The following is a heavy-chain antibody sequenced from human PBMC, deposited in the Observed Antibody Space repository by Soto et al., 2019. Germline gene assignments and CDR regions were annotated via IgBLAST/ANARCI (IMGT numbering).Heavy chain of an antibody. CDR2: ISGSGGGT. Sequence: PGGSLRLSCAASGFTFSNYALNWVRQAPGKGLEWVSAISGSGGGTYYADSVKGRFTISRDNSKNTLYLQMNSLRAEDTAVYYCAKERLPSSGSYYTLFDYWGQGTPVTVSS. V-gene: IGHV3-23*01. CDR1: GFTFSNYA. D-gene: IGHD3-10*01. CDR3: AKERLPSSGSYYTLFDY. J-gene: IGHJ4*02.